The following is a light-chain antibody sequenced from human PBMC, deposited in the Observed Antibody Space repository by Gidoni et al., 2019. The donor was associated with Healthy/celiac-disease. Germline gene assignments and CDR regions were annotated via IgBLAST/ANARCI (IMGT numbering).Light chain of an antibody. J-gene: IGLJ2*01. V-gene: IGLV2-14*01. Sequence: QSALTQPASVSGSPGQSITISCTGTSSDVGVYNYVSWYQQHPGNAPKRMIYDVSNRPSGVSNRFSGSKSGNTASLTISGLQAEDEADYYCSSYTSSSTSVFGGGTKLTVL. CDR3: SSYTSSSTSV. CDR1: SSDVGVYNY. CDR2: DVS.